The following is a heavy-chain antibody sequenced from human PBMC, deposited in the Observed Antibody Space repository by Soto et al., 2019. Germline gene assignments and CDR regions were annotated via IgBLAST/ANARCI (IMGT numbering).Heavy chain of an antibody. Sequence: WASVKVSCKASGGTFSSYAISWVRQAPGQGLEWMGGIIPIFGTANYAQKFQGRVTITADESTSTAYMELSSLRSEDTAVYYCARVWPIVVVPAATYNWFDPWGQGTLVTVSS. V-gene: IGHV1-69*13. CDR2: IIPIFGTA. CDR3: ARVWPIVVVPAATYNWFDP. D-gene: IGHD2-2*01. J-gene: IGHJ5*02. CDR1: GGTFSSYA.